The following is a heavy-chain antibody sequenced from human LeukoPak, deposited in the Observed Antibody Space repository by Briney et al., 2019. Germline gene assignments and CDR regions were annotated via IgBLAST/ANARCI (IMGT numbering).Heavy chain of an antibody. CDR2: IYYSGST. Sequence: SETLSLTCTVSGGSISSSSYYWGWIRQPPGKGLEWIGSIYYSGSTYYNPFLKSRVTISVDTSKNQFSLKLSSVTAADTAVYYCARGLSITMIVVVTNFDYWGQGTLVTVSS. CDR1: GGSISSSSYY. V-gene: IGHV4-39*07. D-gene: IGHD3-22*01. J-gene: IGHJ4*02. CDR3: ARGLSITMIVVVTNFDY.